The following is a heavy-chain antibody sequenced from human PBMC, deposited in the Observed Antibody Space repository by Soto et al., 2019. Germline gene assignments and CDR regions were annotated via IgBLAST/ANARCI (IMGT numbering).Heavy chain of an antibody. Sequence: GGSLRLSCAASGFTFSSYGMHWVRQAPGKGLEWVSSISSSSSYIYYADSVKGRFTISRDNAKNSLYLQMNSLRAEDTAVYYCARDKYYYDSSGYGYWGQGTLVTVSS. J-gene: IGHJ4*02. CDR3: ARDKYYYDSSGYGY. CDR1: GFTFSSYG. CDR2: ISSSSSYI. D-gene: IGHD3-22*01. V-gene: IGHV3-21*01.